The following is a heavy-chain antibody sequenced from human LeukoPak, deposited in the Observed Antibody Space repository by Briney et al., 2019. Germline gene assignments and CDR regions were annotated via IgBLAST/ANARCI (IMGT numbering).Heavy chain of an antibody. Sequence: PSETLSLTCAVSGFSINTRGYYWGWLRQPPGKGLEWIGTVYNSGSTQYKSSLRSRVSISVDTSKNHFSLRLNSVTAADTAVYYCARHIPSALCEVVVTSDWYFDLWGRGTLVTVSS. CDR1: GFSINTRGYY. CDR3: ARHIPSALCEVVVTSDWYFDL. J-gene: IGHJ2*01. D-gene: IGHD2-21*02. V-gene: IGHV4-39*01. CDR2: VYNSGST.